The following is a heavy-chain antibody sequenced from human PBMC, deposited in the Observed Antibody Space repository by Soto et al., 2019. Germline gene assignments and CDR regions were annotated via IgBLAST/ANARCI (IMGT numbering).Heavy chain of an antibody. J-gene: IGHJ4*02. CDR2: TSYDGINK. V-gene: IGHV3-30*19. D-gene: IGHD3-16*01. CDR3: ARWGTTGGFDL. CDR1: GFMFKSYV. Sequence: QLQLVESGGGVVQPGTSLRLSCTASGFMFKSYVMHWVRQAPGKGLEWVALTSYDGINKYYGDSVKGRFTVSRDNSKNTLHLQMDSLRPEDTALYYCARWGTTGGFDLWGQGTLVSVSS.